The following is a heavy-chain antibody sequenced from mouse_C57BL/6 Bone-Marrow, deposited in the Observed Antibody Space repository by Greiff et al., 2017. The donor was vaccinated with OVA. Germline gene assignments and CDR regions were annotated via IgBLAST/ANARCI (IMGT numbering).Heavy chain of an antibody. CDR3: ARDSSGSSIAY. V-gene: IGHV1-26*01. CDR2: INPNNGGT. D-gene: IGHD3-2*02. Sequence: EVQLQQSGPELVKPGASVKISCKASGYTFTDYYMNWVKQSHGKSLEWIGDINPNNGGTSYNQKFKGKATLTVDKSSSTAYMELRSLTSEDSAVYYYARDSSGSSIAYWGQGTLVTVSA. CDR1: GYTFTDYY. J-gene: IGHJ3*01.